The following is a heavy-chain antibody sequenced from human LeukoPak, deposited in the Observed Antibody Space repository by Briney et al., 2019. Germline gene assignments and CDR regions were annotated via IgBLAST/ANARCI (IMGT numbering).Heavy chain of an antibody. V-gene: IGHV4-39*01. J-gene: IGHJ1*01. CDR1: GGSISSRSYY. CDR3: ARQRFGDLYAEYFQH. D-gene: IGHD3-10*01. Sequence: PSETLSLTCTVSGGSISSRSYYWGWIRRPPGKGLEWIGSIYYSESTYYNPSLRSRVTISVDTSKNQFSLKLSSVTAADTAVHYCARQRFGDLYAEYFQHWGQGTLVTVSS. CDR2: IYYSEST.